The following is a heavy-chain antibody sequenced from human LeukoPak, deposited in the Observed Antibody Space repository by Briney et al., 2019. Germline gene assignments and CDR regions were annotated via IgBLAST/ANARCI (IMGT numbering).Heavy chain of an antibody. Sequence: SVKVSCKASGGTFSSYAISWVRQAPGQGLGWMGGIIPIFGTANYAQKFQGRVTITADESTSTAYMELSSLRSEDTAVYYCARDSGGSGSYYSPYYWGQGTLVTVSS. D-gene: IGHD3-10*01. J-gene: IGHJ4*02. V-gene: IGHV1-69*01. CDR2: IIPIFGTA. CDR1: GGTFSSYA. CDR3: ARDSGGSGSYYSPYY.